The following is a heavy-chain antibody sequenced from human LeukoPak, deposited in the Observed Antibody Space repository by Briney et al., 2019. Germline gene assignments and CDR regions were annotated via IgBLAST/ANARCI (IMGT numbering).Heavy chain of an antibody. CDR3: ARVMAAKALRWTYYFDC. CDR1: VGSISSYY. V-gene: IGHV4-59*01. J-gene: IGHJ4*02. CDR2: IYCSGST. Sequence: PSETLSLTRTVSVGSISSYYWSCIRLPPGTRLEWFGYIYCSGSTNYNPSLKSRVTISVDTSKNQFSLKLSSVTAADTAVYYCARVMAAKALRWTYYFDCWGQGTLVTVSS. D-gene: IGHD2-8*01.